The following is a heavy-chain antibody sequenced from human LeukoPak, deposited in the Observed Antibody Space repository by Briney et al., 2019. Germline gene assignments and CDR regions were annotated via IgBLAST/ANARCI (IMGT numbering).Heavy chain of an antibody. V-gene: IGHV4-34*01. CDR1: GGSFSGYC. CDR2: TNHSGST. Sequence: SETLSLTCAVYGGSFSGYCWSWIRQPPGKGLEWIGETNHSGSTNYNPSLKSRVTISVDTSKNQFSLKLSSVTAADTAVYYCAGGVARDYYYYMDVWGKGTTVTVSS. CDR3: AGGVARDYYYYMDV. D-gene: IGHD5-12*01. J-gene: IGHJ6*03.